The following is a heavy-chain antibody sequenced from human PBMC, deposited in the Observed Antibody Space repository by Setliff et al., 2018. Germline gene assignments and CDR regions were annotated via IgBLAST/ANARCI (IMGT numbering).Heavy chain of an antibody. CDR1: GFTFNIYA. D-gene: IGHD3-3*01. CDR3: ARDVFDFRTGQGGP. J-gene: IGHJ5*02. Sequence: GGSLRLSCAASGFTFNIYAFNWVRQAPGKGLEWLAVTSYDGKNNYYGDSVKGRFTISRDNSQNTVYLQMNALSGDDTAVYYCARDVFDFRTGQGGPWGQGTRVTVSS. CDR2: TSYDGKNN. V-gene: IGHV3-30*03.